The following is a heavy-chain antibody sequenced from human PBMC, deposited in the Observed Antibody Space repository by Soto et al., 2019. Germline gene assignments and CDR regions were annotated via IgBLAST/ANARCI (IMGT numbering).Heavy chain of an antibody. CDR3: TKAAQAFWSGRYFDS. J-gene: IGHJ4*02. V-gene: IGHV3-9*01. CDR1: GFTFEDYA. D-gene: IGHD3-3*01. Sequence: EVQLEESGGDLVLPGRSLRLSCVASGFTFEDYALHWVRQVPGKGLDWVAGMSWNSGTIGYADSVKGRFTVSRDNARKTLHLQMNSLRPDDTALYHCTKAAQAFWSGRYFDSWAQGTAVSVSS. CDR2: MSWNSGTI.